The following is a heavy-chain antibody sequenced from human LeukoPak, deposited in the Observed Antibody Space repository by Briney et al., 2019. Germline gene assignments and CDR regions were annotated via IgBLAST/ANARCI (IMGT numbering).Heavy chain of an antibody. CDR3: ARSGFLTDKYYYYYMDV. CDR1: GGSISSGGYS. Sequence: SETLSLTCTVSGGSISSGGYSWNWIRQPPAKGLEWIGYIYYSGSTYYNPSLKSRITISVDTSKNQFSLKLSSVTAADTAVYYCARSGFLTDKYYYYYMDVWGKGTTVTVFS. V-gene: IGHV4-30-4*07. CDR2: IYYSGST. D-gene: IGHD2/OR15-2a*01. J-gene: IGHJ6*03.